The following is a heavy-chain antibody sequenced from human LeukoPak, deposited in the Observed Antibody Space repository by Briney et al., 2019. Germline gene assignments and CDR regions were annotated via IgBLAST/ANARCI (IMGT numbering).Heavy chain of an antibody. J-gene: IGHJ4*02. D-gene: IGHD6-19*01. CDR2: LSNSGNT. V-gene: IGHV4-39*02. Sequence: SETLSLTCTVSGGSLSSRSHYWGWIRQPPGQGLEWIGSLSNSGNTYYNPSLKSRVTISVDTSKNEFSLKLSSVTAADTAVYYCARERIAVAGADPYYFDYWGQGTLVTVSS. CDR1: GGSLSSRSHY. CDR3: ARERIAVAGADPYYFDY.